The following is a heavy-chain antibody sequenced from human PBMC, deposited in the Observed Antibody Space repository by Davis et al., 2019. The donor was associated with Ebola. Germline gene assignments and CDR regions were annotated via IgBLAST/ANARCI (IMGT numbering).Heavy chain of an antibody. D-gene: IGHD3-22*01. CDR2: IYYSGST. V-gene: IGHV4-59*08. CDR1: RGSISSYY. CDR3: ARQSTYDSSGFDY. J-gene: IGHJ4*02. Sequence: SETLSLTCTLSRGSISSYYWSWIRQPPGKGLEWFGYIYYSGSTNYNPSLKSRVTISVDTSKNQFSLKLSSVTAADTAVYYCARQSTYDSSGFDYWGQGTLVTVSS.